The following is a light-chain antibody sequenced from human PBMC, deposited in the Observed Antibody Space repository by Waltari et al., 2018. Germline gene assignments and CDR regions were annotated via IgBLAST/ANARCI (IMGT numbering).Light chain of an antibody. V-gene: IGKV1-12*01. CDR1: QYIRTW. J-gene: IGKJ2*01. CDR3: QQANSFPHT. CDR2: SAS. Sequence: DIQMTQSPSSVSASIGDRVTMTCRASQYIRTWLAWYPQKPGRAPKLLVYSASSLVFGVPSRFSGSGSGTDFTLTINSVQPEDFGTYYCQQANSFPHTYGQGTNLE.